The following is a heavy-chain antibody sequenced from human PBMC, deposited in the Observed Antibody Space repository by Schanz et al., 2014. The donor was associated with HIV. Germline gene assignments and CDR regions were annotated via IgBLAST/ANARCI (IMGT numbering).Heavy chain of an antibody. Sequence: QVQLVQSGAEAKKPGASVKVSCRASGYTFTAYYVHWVRQAPGQGLEWMGWINPNSGGTNYAQKFQGRVTMTRDTSISTAYMELRRLRSDDTAVYYCARQLAAAGTSVCDYWGQGTLVTVSS. CDR1: GYTFTAYY. J-gene: IGHJ4*02. V-gene: IGHV1-2*02. CDR3: ARQLAAAGTSVCDY. CDR2: INPNSGGT. D-gene: IGHD6-13*01.